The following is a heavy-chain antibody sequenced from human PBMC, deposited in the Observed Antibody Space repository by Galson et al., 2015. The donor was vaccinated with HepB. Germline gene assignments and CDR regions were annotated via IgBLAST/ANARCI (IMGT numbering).Heavy chain of an antibody. J-gene: IGHJ5*02. CDR1: GDSVSSDRAA. D-gene: IGHD2-15*01. CDR3: AREIGIVVVVAATRGGWFDP. V-gene: IGHV6-1*01. Sequence: CAISGDSVSSDRAAWNWIRQSPSRGLEWLGRTYYRSKWENDYAVSVKSRVTISVDTSKNQFSLKLSSVTAADTAVYYCAREIGIVVVVAATRGGWFDPWGQGTLVTVSS. CDR2: TYYRSKWEN.